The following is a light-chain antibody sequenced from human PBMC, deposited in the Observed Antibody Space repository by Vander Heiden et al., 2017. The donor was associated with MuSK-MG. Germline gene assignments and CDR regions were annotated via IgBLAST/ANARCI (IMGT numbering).Light chain of an antibody. V-gene: IGKV3-20*01. J-gene: IGKJ5*01. Sequence: EIVLTRSPGTLSLSPGERAALSCRASQSVSGSSLAWYQQRPGQAPRLLIYGASSRATAIPDRFRGSGSGTDFTLTISRLEPEDFAMYYCQQYGTSPITFGQGTRLEIK. CDR1: QSVSGSS. CDR2: GAS. CDR3: QQYGTSPIT.